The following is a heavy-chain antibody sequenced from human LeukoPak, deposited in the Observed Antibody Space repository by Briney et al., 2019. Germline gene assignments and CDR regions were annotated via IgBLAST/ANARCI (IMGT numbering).Heavy chain of an antibody. CDR3: ARDPSPYYDFWSGYLYGMDV. CDR1: GFTFSGYA. CDR2: IKQDGSEK. J-gene: IGHJ6*02. V-gene: IGHV3-7*01. D-gene: IGHD3-3*01. Sequence: PGGSLRLSCATSGFTFSGYAMTWVRQAPGKGLEWVANIKQDGSEKYYVDSVKGRFTISRDNAKSSLYLQMNSLRAEDTAVYYCARDPSPYYDFWSGYLYGMDVWGQGTTVTVSS.